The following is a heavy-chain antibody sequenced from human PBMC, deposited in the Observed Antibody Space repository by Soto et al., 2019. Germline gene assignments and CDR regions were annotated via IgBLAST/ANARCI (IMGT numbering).Heavy chain of an antibody. D-gene: IGHD4-17*01. J-gene: IGHJ6*02. Sequence: SVKVSCKASGGTFSSYAISWVRQAPGQGLEWMGGIIPIFGTANYAQKFQGRVTITADESTSTAYMELSSLRSEDTAVYYCASPVMTTCTLYYYYYYGMDVWGQGITVTVSS. CDR3: ASPVMTTCTLYYYYYYGMDV. V-gene: IGHV1-69*13. CDR1: GGTFSSYA. CDR2: IIPIFGTA.